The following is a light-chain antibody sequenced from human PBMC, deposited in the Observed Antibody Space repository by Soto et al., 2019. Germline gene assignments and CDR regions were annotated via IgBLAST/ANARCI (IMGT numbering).Light chain of an antibody. CDR1: PSLXKW. CDR2: AXS. J-gene: IGKJ3*01. Sequence: DLRVTRSASTMSSSVGDRVTITCQSSPSLXKWLAWYQQKPGKAPKLLIYAXSTLQRGVPSRLSGSGSGTDFPLTISSLQPEDFATYYCQQLNSYTFTFGPGTKVDIK. CDR3: QQLNSYTFT. V-gene: IGKV1-5*01.